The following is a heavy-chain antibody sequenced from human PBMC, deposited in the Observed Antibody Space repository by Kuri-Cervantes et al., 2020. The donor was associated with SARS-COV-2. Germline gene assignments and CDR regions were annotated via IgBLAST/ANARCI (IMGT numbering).Heavy chain of an antibody. Sequence: GGSLRLSCAASGFTVSSNYMSWVRQAPGKGLEWVSVIYSGGSTYYADSVKGRFTISRDNAKNSLYLQMNSLRAEDTAVYYCARDRGVEWYYMDVWGKGTTVTVSS. CDR3: ARDRGVEWYYMDV. J-gene: IGHJ6*03. D-gene: IGHD3-10*01. CDR2: IYSGGST. CDR1: GFTVSSNY. V-gene: IGHV3-66*01.